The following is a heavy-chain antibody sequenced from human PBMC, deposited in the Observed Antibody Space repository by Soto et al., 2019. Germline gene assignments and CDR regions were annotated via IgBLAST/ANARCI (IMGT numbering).Heavy chain of an antibody. Sequence: PSETLSLTCNMSGDSYSSSTYSLSWIRQPPGKALQWIGFIYQSGVTSYNPSLASRVSISLDRSNNQCSLKLKSVTAADTAVYFCAGMPYTSGLRFDPWGPGTLVTVSS. D-gene: IGHD6-19*01. J-gene: IGHJ5*02. CDR1: GDSYSSSTYS. CDR3: AGMPYTSGLRFDP. CDR2: IYQSGVT. V-gene: IGHV4-30-2*01.